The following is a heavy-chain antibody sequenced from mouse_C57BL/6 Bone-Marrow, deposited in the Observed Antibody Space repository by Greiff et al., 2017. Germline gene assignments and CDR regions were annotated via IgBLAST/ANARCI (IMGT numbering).Heavy chain of an antibody. D-gene: IGHD2-4*01. CDR3: ARGRLRRVFDY. CDR1: GYTFTSYT. J-gene: IGHJ2*01. V-gene: IGHV1-4*01. Sequence: QVQLQQSGAELARPGASVKMSCKASGYTFTSYTMHWVKQRPGPGLEWIGYINPSSGYTKYNQKFKDKATLTADKSSSTAYMQLSSLTSEDSAVYYCARGRLRRVFDYWGQGTTRTVSS. CDR2: INPSSGYT.